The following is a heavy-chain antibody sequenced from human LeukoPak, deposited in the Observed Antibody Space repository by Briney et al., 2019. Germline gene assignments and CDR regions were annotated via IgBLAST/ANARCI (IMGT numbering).Heavy chain of an antibody. V-gene: IGHV3-48*03. J-gene: IGHJ4*02. Sequence: GGSLRLSCAASGFTFSSYAMSWVRQAPGKGLEWVSYISSSGSTIYYADSVKGRFTISRDNAKNSLYLQMNSLRAEDTAVYYCARGDHIAVAGMGDYWGQGTLVTVSS. CDR2: ISSSGSTI. CDR3: ARGDHIAVAGMGDY. D-gene: IGHD6-19*01. CDR1: GFTFSSYA.